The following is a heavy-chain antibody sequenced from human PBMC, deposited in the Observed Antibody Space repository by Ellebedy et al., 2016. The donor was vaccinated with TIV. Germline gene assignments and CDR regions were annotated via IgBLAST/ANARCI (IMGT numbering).Heavy chain of an antibody. D-gene: IGHD2-2*01. Sequence: GESLKISCAVSGLNVSNNYMRWVRQAPGKGLEWVSVIYSGGSTYYADSVKGRFTISRDSSNNPLYLQMNSLRAEDTAVYYCARDPPSSSSRTWGWGQGTLVTVSS. CDR3: ARDPPSSSSRTWG. CDR2: IYSGGST. J-gene: IGHJ4*02. CDR1: GLNVSNNY. V-gene: IGHV3-66*01.